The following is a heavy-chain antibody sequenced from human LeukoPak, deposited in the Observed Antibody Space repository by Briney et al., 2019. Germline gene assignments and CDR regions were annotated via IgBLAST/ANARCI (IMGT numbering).Heavy chain of an antibody. CDR2: INGAGSSR. V-gene: IGHV3-74*01. J-gene: IGHJ4*02. Sequence: GGSLRLSCAASGFTFSSYWMHWVRQAPGKGLVWVSHINGAGSSRTYADSVKGRFTISRDNAKNTLYLQMDSLRAEDTAVYYCASLRDYWGQGTLVTVSP. CDR1: GFTFSSYW. CDR3: ASLRDY.